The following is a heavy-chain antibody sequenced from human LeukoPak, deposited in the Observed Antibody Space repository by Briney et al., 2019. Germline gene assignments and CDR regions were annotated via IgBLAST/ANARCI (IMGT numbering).Heavy chain of an antibody. V-gene: IGHV4-34*01. D-gene: IGHD3-10*01. CDR1: GGSFSDYY. J-gene: IGHJ4*02. CDR3: ARAEYYYGSGSYWGFDY. CDR2: INHSGST. Sequence: SETLSLTCAVYGGSFSDYYWSWIRQPPGKGLEWIGEINHSGSTNYNPSLKSRVTISVDTSKKQFSLKLSSVTAADTAVYYCARAEYYYGSGSYWGFDYWGQGTLVTVSS.